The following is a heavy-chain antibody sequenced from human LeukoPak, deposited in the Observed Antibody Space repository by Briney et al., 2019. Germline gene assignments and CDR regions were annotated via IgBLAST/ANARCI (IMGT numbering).Heavy chain of an antibody. J-gene: IGHJ6*03. V-gene: IGHV2-5*01. Sequence: ESGPTLVNPTQTLTLTCTFSGFSLSTSGVGVGWIRQPPGKALEWLALIYWNDDKRYSPSLKSRLTITKDTSKNQVVLTMTNMDPVDTATYYCAHTMGYSYGPYYYYYYMDVWGKGTTVTVSS. CDR1: GFSLSTSGVG. CDR2: IYWNDDK. D-gene: IGHD5-18*01. CDR3: AHTMGYSYGPYYYYYYMDV.